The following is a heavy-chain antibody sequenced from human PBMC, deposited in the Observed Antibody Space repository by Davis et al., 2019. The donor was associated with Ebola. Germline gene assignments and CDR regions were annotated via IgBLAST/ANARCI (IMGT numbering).Heavy chain of an antibody. V-gene: IGHV3-23*01. CDR2: IGLSADT. CDR1: GFIFRSYV. Sequence: GESLKISCAASGFIFRSYVMSWVRRAPGKGLEWVSTIGLSADTYYANSVKGRFTISRDNSRNTLHLQMDSLRVDDTAIYYCAKDTSNIWFDVWGQGTMVTVSS. CDR3: AKDTSNIWFDV. D-gene: IGHD2/OR15-2a*01. J-gene: IGHJ3*01.